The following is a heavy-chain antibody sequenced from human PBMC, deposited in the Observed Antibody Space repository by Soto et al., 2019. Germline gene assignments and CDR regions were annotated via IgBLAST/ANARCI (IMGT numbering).Heavy chain of an antibody. J-gene: IGHJ3*02. V-gene: IGHV3-11*01. CDR1: GFTFSDYY. CDR2: ISSSGSTI. Sequence: GGSLRLSCAASGFTFSDYYMSWIRQAPGKGLEWVSYISSSGSTIYYADSVKGRFTISRDNAKNSLYLQMNSLRAEDTAVYYCAREGIQLWSPRGAFDIWGQGTMVTVSS. CDR3: AREGIQLWSPRGAFDI. D-gene: IGHD5-18*01.